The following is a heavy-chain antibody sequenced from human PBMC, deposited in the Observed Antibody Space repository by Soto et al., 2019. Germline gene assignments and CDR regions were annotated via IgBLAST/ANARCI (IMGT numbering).Heavy chain of an antibody. CDR3: TRVGGSVSGMDV. J-gene: IGHJ6*02. CDR1: GFTFSIYW. CDR2: IDNAGSSA. V-gene: IGHV3-74*01. D-gene: IGHD1-26*01. Sequence: EVQLVESGGGLVQPGGSLRLSCVASGFTFSIYWMHWVRQAPGKGPVWVSRIDNAGSSARYADSVKGRFTISRDNAKNTVYLQMNSLRAEDTAVYYCTRVGGSVSGMDVWGQGTTVTVSS.